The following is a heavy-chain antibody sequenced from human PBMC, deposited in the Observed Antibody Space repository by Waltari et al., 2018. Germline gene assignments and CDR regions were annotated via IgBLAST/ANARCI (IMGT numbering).Heavy chain of an antibody. CDR2: IKQDGSEK. CDR3: ARDCSGRGDYYYYYMDV. J-gene: IGHJ6*03. Sequence: GGGLVQPGGSLRLSCAASGFTFSSYWMSWVRQAPGKGLEWVANIKQDGSEKYYVDSVKGRFTISRDNAKNSLYLQMNGLRAEDTAVYYCARDCSGRGDYYYYYMDVWGKGTTVTVSS. D-gene: IGHD2-15*01. CDR1: GFTFSSYW. V-gene: IGHV3-7*01.